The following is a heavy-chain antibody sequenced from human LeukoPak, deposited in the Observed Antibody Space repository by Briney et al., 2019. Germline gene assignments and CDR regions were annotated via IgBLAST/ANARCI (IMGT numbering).Heavy chain of an antibody. Sequence: PGRSLRLSCAASGFTFSSYAIHWVRQAPGKGLEWVAVISYDGSNKYYADSVKGRFTISRDNSKNTLYLQMNSLRAEDTAVYYCARDGNMVRGVITNWFDPWGQGTLVTVSS. CDR2: ISYDGSNK. J-gene: IGHJ5*02. CDR1: GFTFSSYA. D-gene: IGHD3-10*01. V-gene: IGHV3-30-3*01. CDR3: ARDGNMVRGVITNWFDP.